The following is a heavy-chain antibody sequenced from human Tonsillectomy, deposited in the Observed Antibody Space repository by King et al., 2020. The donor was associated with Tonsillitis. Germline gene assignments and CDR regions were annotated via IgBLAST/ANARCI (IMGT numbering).Heavy chain of an antibody. CDR1: GGSISSSNW. V-gene: IGHV4-4*02. J-gene: IGHJ3*02. Sequence: VQLQESGPGLVKPSGTLSLTCAVSGGSISSSNWWRWVRQPPGKGLEWIGEIYHSGSTNYNPSLQSRVTISVDKSKNQFSLKLSSVTAADTAVYYCARDRRRDIVLMVSNKWGWNAFDIWGQGTMVTVSS. CDR2: IYHSGST. CDR3: ARDRRRDIVLMVSNKWGWNAFDI. D-gene: IGHD2-8*01.